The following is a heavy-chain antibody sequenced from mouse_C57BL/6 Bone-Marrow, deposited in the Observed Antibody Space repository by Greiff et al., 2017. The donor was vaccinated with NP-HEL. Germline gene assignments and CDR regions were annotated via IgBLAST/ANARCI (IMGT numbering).Heavy chain of an antibody. Sequence: VQLVESGAELARPGASVKLSCKASGYTFTSYGISWVKQRTGQGLEWIGEIYPRSGNTYYNEKFKGKATLTADKSASTAYMERRSLTSEDSAVYFCARGATVVALDYWGQGTTLTVSS. CDR3: ARGATVVALDY. CDR1: GYTFTSYG. J-gene: IGHJ2*01. V-gene: IGHV1-81*01. CDR2: IYPRSGNT. D-gene: IGHD1-1*01.